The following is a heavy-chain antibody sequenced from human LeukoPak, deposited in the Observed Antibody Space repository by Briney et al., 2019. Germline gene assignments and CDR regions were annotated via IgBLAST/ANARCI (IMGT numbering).Heavy chain of an antibody. D-gene: IGHD1-14*01. CDR2: IRYDGSNI. CDR3: AKTGFQWGYYFYYMDV. J-gene: IGHJ6*03. CDR1: GFTFSNYA. Sequence: GGSLRLSCAASGFTFSNYAMHWVRQAPGKGLEWVAFIRYDGSNIYYADSVNGRFTISRDNSKNTLYLQMNSLIAEDTAVYYCAKTGFQWGYYFYYMDVWGKGTTVTVSS. V-gene: IGHV3-30*02.